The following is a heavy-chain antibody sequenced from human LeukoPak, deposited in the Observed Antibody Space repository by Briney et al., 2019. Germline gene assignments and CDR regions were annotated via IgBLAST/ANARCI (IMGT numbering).Heavy chain of an antibody. CDR2: ISSSGSTI. Sequence: KPGGSLRLSCAASGFTFSDYYMSWIRQAPGKGLEWVSYISSSGSTIYYADSVKGRFTISRDNAKNSLYLQMNSLRAEDTAVYYCAKLVGATFSPSDYWGQGTLVTVSS. V-gene: IGHV3-11*01. CDR1: GFTFSDYY. D-gene: IGHD1-26*01. CDR3: AKLVGATFSPSDY. J-gene: IGHJ4*02.